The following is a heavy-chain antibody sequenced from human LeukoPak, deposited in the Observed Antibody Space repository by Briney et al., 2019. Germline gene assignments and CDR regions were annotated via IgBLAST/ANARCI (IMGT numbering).Heavy chain of an antibody. Sequence: GGSLRLSCAASGLTFSTYTMNWVRQAPGKGLEWVSSISTSSSYIYYADSVKGRFTTSRDNAKKSLYLQMNSLRAEDTAVYYCARGYDSGTYYVYWGQGTLVTVSS. CDR3: ARGYDSGTYYVY. CDR1: GLTFSTYT. D-gene: IGHD3-22*01. V-gene: IGHV3-21*01. J-gene: IGHJ4*02. CDR2: ISTSSSYI.